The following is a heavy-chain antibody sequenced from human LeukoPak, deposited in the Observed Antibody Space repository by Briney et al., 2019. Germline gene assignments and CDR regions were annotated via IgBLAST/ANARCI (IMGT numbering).Heavy chain of an antibody. D-gene: IGHD4-17*01. V-gene: IGHV3-30*18. J-gene: IGHJ4*02. Sequence: AGGSLRLSCGASGFTFSNYGMHWVRQAPGKGLEWVAVISYDGSKKYYVDSAKGRFTISRDNSKNTLYLQMNSLRAEDTAVYYCAKDPSDYGDTETDFFDDWGQGTLVTVSS. CDR3: AKDPSDYGDTETDFFDD. CDR1: GFTFSNYG. CDR2: ISYDGSKK.